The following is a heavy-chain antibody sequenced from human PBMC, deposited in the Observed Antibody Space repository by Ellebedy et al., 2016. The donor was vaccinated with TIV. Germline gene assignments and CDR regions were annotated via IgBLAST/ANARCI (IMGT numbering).Heavy chain of an antibody. V-gene: IGHV4-31*03. J-gene: IGHJ3*02. D-gene: IGHD1-26*01. Sequence: MPSETLSLTCTVSGGSIRSDGFFWSWIRQHPGKGLEWIGFSDYRGRAHYNPSLESRLTISVDTSSNQFSLKMSSVTAAETAVYYCARELYSGHYEGFGAFDIWGQGTLVTVSS. CDR1: GGSIRSDGFF. CDR2: SDYRGRA. CDR3: ARELYSGHYEGFGAFDI.